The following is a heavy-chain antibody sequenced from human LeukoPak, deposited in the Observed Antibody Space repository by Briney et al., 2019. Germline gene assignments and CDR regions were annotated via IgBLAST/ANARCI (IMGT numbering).Heavy chain of an antibody. CDR2: IYYSGST. CDR1: GGSISSSSYY. J-gene: IGHJ4*02. D-gene: IGHD1-14*01. CDR3: ARDLGRYYFDY. Sequence: SETLSLTCTVSGGSISSSSYYWGWIRQPPGKGLEWIGSIYYSGSTYYNPSLKSRVTISVDTSKNQFSLKLSSVTAADTAVYYCARDLGRYYFDYWGQGTLVTVSS. V-gene: IGHV4-39*07.